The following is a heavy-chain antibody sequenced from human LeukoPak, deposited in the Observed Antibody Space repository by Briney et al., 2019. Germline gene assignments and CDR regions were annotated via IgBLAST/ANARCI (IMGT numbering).Heavy chain of an antibody. V-gene: IGHV4-59*01. CDR3: ASSSLGYYFDY. D-gene: IGHD5-12*01. Sequence: SETLSLTCTVSGGSISSYYWSWIRQPPGKGLEWIGYIYYSGSTNYNPSLKSRVTISVDTSKNQFSLKLSSVTAADTAVYCCASSSLGYYFDYWGQGTLVTVSS. J-gene: IGHJ4*02. CDR2: IYYSGST. CDR1: GGSISSYY.